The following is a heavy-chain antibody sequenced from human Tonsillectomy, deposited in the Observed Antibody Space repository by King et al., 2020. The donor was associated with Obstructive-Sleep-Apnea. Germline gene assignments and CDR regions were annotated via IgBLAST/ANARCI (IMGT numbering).Heavy chain of an antibody. V-gene: IGHV1-24*01. D-gene: IGHD3-22*01. CDR1: AYTLTELT. CDR2: FDPEVGET. J-gene: IGHJ4*02. CDR3: ATSKPMIVAVMVY. Sequence: QLVQSGAEVKKPGASVRVSCKVSAYTLTELTIYWVRQAPGKGLEWVGGFDPEVGETIYTQKFQGRVTMTEDTSTDTAYLDLSFLRSEETAVYYWATSKPMIVAVMVYWGQGTLVTVSS.